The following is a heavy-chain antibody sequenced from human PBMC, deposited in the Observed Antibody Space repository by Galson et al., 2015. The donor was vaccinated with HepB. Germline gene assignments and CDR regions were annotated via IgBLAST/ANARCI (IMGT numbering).Heavy chain of an antibody. CDR2: IYSGGST. CDR3: ASSPTAGY. CDR1: GFSVYNNY. J-gene: IGHJ4*02. Sequence: SLRLSCAASGFSVYNNYMSWVRQAPGKGLEWVSVIYSGGSTYYADSVKGRFTVSRDKSKNTLYLQMNSLGAEDTAIYYCASSPTAGYWGQGTLVTVSS. V-gene: IGHV3-53*01. D-gene: IGHD4-17*01.